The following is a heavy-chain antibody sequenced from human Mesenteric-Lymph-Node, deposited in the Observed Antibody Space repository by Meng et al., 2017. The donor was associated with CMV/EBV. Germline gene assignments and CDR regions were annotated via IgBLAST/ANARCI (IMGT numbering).Heavy chain of an antibody. J-gene: IGHJ5*02. CDR3: ARLNYDISGYLSNWFDP. D-gene: IGHD3-22*01. CDR2: IYSGGST. CDR1: GFTVSSNY. Sequence: GGSLRLSCAASGFTVSSNYMSWVRQAPGKGLEWVSVIYSGGSTYYADSVKGRFTISRDNSKNTLYLQMNSLRAEDTAVYYCARLNYDISGYLSNWFDPWGQGTLVTVSS. V-gene: IGHV3-53*01.